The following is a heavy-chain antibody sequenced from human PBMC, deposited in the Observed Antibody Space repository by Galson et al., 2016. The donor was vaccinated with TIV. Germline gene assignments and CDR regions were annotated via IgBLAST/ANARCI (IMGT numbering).Heavy chain of an antibody. CDR2: IYYSGST. CDR3: ARDAGKYYHACDI. CDR1: GGSISNGDYY. V-gene: IGHV4-30-4*01. Sequence: TLSLTCSVFGGSISNGDYYWSWIRQPPGEGLEWIGNIYYSGSTNLNPSLRSRLTMSVDRSRNLFSLNLYSVTAADTAVYYCARDAGKYYHACDIWGQGTMVAVSS. D-gene: IGHD1-14*01. J-gene: IGHJ3*02.